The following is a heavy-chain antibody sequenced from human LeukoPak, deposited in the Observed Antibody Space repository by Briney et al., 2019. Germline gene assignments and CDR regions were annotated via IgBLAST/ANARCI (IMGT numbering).Heavy chain of an antibody. CDR2: VNADGGNT. V-gene: IGHV3-23*01. Sequence: GGSLRLSCAASGFTFDNYRMSWVRQAPGKGLEWVSTVNADGGNTYYADSVKGRFTISRDNSKSTLILQMNSLRVGDTALYYCTKRVRYGGTWDHFADWGQGTLVTVSS. CDR3: TKRVRYGGTWDHFAD. D-gene: IGHD6-13*01. J-gene: IGHJ4*02. CDR1: GFTFDNYR.